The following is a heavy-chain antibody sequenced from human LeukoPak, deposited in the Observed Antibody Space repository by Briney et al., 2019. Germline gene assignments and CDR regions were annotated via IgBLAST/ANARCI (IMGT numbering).Heavy chain of an antibody. D-gene: IGHD5-24*01. CDR1: GGSISSSSYY. J-gene: IGHJ4*02. CDR3: ARQMEALDY. CDR2: IYYSGST. V-gene: IGHV4-39*07. Sequence: SDTLSLTRTVSGGSISSSSYYWGWIRQPPGKGLEWIGSIYYSGSTYYNPSLKSRVTISVDTSKNQFSLKLSSVTAADTAVYYCARQMEALDYWGQGTLVTVSS.